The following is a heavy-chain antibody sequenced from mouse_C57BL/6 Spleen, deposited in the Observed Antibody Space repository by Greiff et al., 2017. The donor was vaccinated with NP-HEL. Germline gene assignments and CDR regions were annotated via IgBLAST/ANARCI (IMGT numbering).Heavy chain of an antibody. Sequence: EVQLQQSGPELVKPGASVKISCKASGYTFTDYYMNWVKQSHGKSLEWIGDINPNNGGTSYNQKFKGKATLTVDKSSSTAYMELRSLTSEDSAVYYCARGRQLRLPWFAYWGQGTLVTVSA. V-gene: IGHV1-26*01. CDR3: ARGRQLRLPWFAY. D-gene: IGHD3-2*02. CDR1: GYTFTDYY. CDR2: INPNNGGT. J-gene: IGHJ3*01.